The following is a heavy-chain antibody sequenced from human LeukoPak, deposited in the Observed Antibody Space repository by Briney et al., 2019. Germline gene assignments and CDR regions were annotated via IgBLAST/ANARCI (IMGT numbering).Heavy chain of an antibody. CDR3: SKSLDY. CDR1: GFTFSTCW. J-gene: IGHJ4*02. CDR2: IKKDGSET. V-gene: IGHV3-7*01. Sequence: GGSLRLSCVASGFTFSTCWMDWVRQAPGKGVEWVANIKKDGSETYHVDSAKGGFTISRDNAKNSLYLQMDSLRVEDTAIYYCSKSLDYWGQGILVTVSS.